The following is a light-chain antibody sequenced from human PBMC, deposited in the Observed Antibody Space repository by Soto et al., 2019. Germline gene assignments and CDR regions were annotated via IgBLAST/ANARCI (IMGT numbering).Light chain of an antibody. Sequence: QSVLTQPPSVSGPPGQRVTISCTGSSSNIGAGYSVHWYQQSPGAAPRLLIYDTTNRPSGVPDRFSGSNSGTSASLTITGLQAEDEADYFCQSYDSRPHVIFGGGTKLTVL. J-gene: IGLJ2*01. CDR2: DTT. V-gene: IGLV1-40*01. CDR1: SSNIGAGYS. CDR3: QSYDSRPHVI.